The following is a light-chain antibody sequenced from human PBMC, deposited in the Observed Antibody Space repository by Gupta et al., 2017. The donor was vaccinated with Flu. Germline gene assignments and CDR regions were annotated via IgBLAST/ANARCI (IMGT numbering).Light chain of an antibody. CDR2: DVS. CDR1: SSDVGGYNY. CDR3: SSYTSSSTLVV. Sequence: ITISCTGTSSDVGGYNYVSWYQQHPGKAPKLMIYDVSNRPSGVSNRFAGSKSGNTASLTISGLQAEDEADYYCSSYTSSSTLVVFGGGTKLTVL. V-gene: IGLV2-14*04. J-gene: IGLJ2*01.